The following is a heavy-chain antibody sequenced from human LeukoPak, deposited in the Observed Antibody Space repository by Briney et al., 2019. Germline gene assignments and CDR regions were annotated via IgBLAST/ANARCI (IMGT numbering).Heavy chain of an antibody. Sequence: GGSLRLSCAASGFTFSSYAMSWVRQAPGKGLEWVSTISGSAGSTYYTDSVKGRFTISRDNSKSTLFLQMNNLRAEDTAVYYCAKDGIAYCSGGNCLGFDSWGQGTLVSVSS. D-gene: IGHD2-15*01. J-gene: IGHJ4*02. CDR1: GFTFSSYA. CDR2: ISGSAGST. CDR3: AKDGIAYCSGGNCLGFDS. V-gene: IGHV3-23*01.